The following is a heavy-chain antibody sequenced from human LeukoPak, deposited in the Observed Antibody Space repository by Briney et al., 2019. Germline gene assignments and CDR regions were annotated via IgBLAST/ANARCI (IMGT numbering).Heavy chain of an antibody. Sequence: SETLSLTCTVSGGSFNNYYWSWVRQPPGKGLEWVGHIFYNGNTKYDPSLQSRVTISLDTSKSQISLKLSSVTAADTAVYYCAGHHPRNTVDFWGQGTLVTVSS. CDR1: GGSFNNYY. D-gene: IGHD2-8*02. J-gene: IGHJ4*02. CDR2: IFYNGNT. V-gene: IGHV4-59*08. CDR3: AGHHPRNTVDF.